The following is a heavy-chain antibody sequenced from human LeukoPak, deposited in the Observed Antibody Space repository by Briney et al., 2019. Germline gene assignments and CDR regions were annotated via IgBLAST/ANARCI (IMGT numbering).Heavy chain of an antibody. Sequence: SQTLSLTCAISGDSVSTNSATWNWIRQSQSRGLEWLGRTYYRSKWYYDYVVSVRSRITFNSDTSKNQLSLQLNSVTPEDTAVYYCARGSSSSSWYFDYWGQGTLVTVSS. D-gene: IGHD6-13*01. V-gene: IGHV6-1*01. CDR2: TYYRSKWYY. CDR3: ARGSSSSSWYFDY. J-gene: IGHJ4*02. CDR1: GDSVSTNSAT.